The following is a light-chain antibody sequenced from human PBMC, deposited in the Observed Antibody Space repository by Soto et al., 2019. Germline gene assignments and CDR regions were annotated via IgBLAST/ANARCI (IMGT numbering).Light chain of an antibody. CDR1: SSNIGSNT. J-gene: IGLJ3*02. Sequence: QLVLTQPPSASGTPGQRVTISCSGSSSNIGSNTVNWYQQLPGTAPKLHIYSNNQRPSGVPDRFSGSKSGTSASLAISGLQSEDEADYYCAAWDDSLNGYWVFGGGTKLTVL. V-gene: IGLV1-44*01. CDR2: SNN. CDR3: AAWDDSLNGYWV.